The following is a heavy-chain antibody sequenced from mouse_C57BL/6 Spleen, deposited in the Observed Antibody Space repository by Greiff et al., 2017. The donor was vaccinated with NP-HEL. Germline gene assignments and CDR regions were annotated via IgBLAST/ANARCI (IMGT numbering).Heavy chain of an antibody. CDR1: GYTFTDYE. D-gene: IGHD1-1*01. V-gene: IGHV1-15*01. CDR3: TRRLLRAVDY. J-gene: IGHJ2*01. Sequence: QVQLQQSGAELVRPGASVTLSCKASGYTFTDYEMHWVKQTPVHGLEWIGAIDPETGGTAYNQKFKGKAILTADKSSSTAYMELRSLTSEDSAVYYCTRRLLRAVDYWGQGTTLTVSS. CDR2: IDPETGGT.